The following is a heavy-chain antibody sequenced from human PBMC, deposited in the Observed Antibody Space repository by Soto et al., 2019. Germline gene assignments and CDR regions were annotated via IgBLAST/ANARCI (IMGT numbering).Heavy chain of an antibody. CDR2: INPGSGVT. D-gene: IGHD1-1*01. Sequence: GASVKVSCKASGYSFTKYHMHWVRQAPGQGLEWMGWINPGSGVTNQAQKFQGRVTMTRDTSITTTYMELNSLTSDDTAVYYCARVAGHKNARFDTWGQRAVVTVSS. CDR1: GYSFTKYH. CDR3: ARVAGHKNARFDT. V-gene: IGHV1-2*02. J-gene: IGHJ4*02.